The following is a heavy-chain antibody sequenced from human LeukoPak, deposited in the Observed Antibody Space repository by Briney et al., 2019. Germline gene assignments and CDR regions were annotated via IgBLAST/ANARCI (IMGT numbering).Heavy chain of an antibody. V-gene: IGHV3-7*01. CDR2: IQQDGTET. CDR3: ARDHALREDYFDY. J-gene: IGHJ4*02. Sequence: EGSLRLSCAASGFTFSTSWMSWVRQAPGKGLEWVANIQQDGTETYYVDSVKGRFTISRDNAKNSLYLQMNSLRAEDTAVYYCARDHALREDYFDYWGQGTLVTVSP. CDR1: GFTFSTSW. D-gene: IGHD1-26*01.